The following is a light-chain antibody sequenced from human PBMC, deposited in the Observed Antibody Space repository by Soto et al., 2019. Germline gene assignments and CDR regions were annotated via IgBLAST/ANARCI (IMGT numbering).Light chain of an antibody. CDR1: QTVSNNF. CDR3: RQYGRSLELA. Sequence: IVLTQSPGTLSLSPGERATLSCRASQTVSNNFLAWYQEKPGRGPRLLIYVASTRATGIPDRFSGSGSGTDFTLTISRLDPEDFAVYYCRQYGRSLELAVGGGTKVEIK. V-gene: IGKV3-20*01. CDR2: VAS. J-gene: IGKJ4*01.